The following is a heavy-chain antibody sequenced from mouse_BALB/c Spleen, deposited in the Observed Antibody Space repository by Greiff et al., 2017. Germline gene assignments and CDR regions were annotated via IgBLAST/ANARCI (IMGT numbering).Heavy chain of an antibody. CDR2: IFPGTGPT. D-gene: IGHD2-1*01. CDR3: ARGGYGNYAWFAY. V-gene: IGHV1S132*01. CDR1: GYTFTSYW. J-gene: IGHJ3*01. Sequence: VKLVESGAELVKPGASVKLSCKTSGYTFTSYWIQWVKQRPGQGLGWIGEIFPGTGPTYYNEKFKGKATLTIDTSSSTAYMQLSSLTSEDSAVYFCARGGYGNYAWFAYWGQGTLVTVSA.